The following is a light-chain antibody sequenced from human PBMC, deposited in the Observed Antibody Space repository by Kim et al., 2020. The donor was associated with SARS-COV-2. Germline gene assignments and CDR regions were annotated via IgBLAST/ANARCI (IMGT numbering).Light chain of an antibody. V-gene: IGKV3-15*01. CDR1: QSVSSK. Sequence: EIVMTQSPATLSVSPGERATLSCRASQSVSSKLAWYQRKPGQAPRLLIYGASTRATDIPVRFSGSGSGTEFTLTISSLQSEDFAFYYCQQYNDWPCAFGPGTKVDIK. CDR3: QQYNDWPCA. CDR2: GAS. J-gene: IGKJ3*01.